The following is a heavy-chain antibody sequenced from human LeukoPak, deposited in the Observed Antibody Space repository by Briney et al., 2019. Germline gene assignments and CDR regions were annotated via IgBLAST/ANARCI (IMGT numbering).Heavy chain of an antibody. CDR2: INHSGST. D-gene: IGHD6-13*01. CDR3: ARGQGSSSWYRY. Sequence: SETLSLTCAVYGGSFSGYYWIWIRQPPGKGLEWIGEINHSGSTNYNPSLKSRVTISVDTSKNQFSLKLSSVTAADTAVYYCARGQGSSSWYRYWGQGTLVTVSS. V-gene: IGHV4-34*01. CDR1: GGSFSGYY. J-gene: IGHJ4*02.